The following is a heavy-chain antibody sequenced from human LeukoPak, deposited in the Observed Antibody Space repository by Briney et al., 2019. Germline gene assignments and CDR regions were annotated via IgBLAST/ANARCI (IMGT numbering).Heavy chain of an antibody. J-gene: IGHJ4*02. D-gene: IGHD2-2*01. CDR2: ISCDGSNK. V-gene: IGHV3-30*18. CDR1: GFTFSSYG. CDR3: AKASDIVVVPAEMGYFDY. Sequence: GGPLRLSCASSGFTFSSYGMHWVRQAPGKGLEWVAVISCDGSNKYYADSVKGRFTISRDNSKNTLYLQMNSLRAEDTAVYYCAKASDIVVVPAEMGYFDYWGRGTLVTVSS.